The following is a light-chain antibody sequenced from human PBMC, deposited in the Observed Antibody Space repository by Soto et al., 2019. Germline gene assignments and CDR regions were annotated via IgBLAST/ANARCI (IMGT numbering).Light chain of an antibody. Sequence: EIVLTQSPGTLSLSPGERATLSCRASQSVSGSSLAWYQHTPGQGPRLLIYAASSRAACVPDRFSGSGSGTDFTLTISRLEPEDFDVYYCQQYGSSPWTFGQGSKVDIK. CDR1: QSVSGSS. V-gene: IGKV3-20*01. J-gene: IGKJ1*01. CDR3: QQYGSSPWT. CDR2: AAS.